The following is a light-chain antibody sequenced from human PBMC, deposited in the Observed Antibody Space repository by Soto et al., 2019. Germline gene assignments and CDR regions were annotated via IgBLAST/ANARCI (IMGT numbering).Light chain of an antibody. Sequence: QSAPTQPASVSGSLGQSITISCTGTSRDVGNYNYVSWYQHHTGRAPKLVIYDVNNRPAGISNRFSGSKSDNTASLIIFGLQAEDEADYYCSSYTSSSNLIFGGGTKVTVL. CDR1: SRDVGNYNY. V-gene: IGLV2-14*03. CDR3: SSYTSSSNLI. CDR2: DVN. J-gene: IGLJ2*01.